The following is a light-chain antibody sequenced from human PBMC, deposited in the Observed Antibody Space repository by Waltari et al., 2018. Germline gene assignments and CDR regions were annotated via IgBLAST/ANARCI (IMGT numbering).Light chain of an antibody. CDR3: AAWDDSLSVWV. Sequence: QSVLTQSPSASGAPGQSVTISCSGSNSNIGSNYVYWYQQLPGTAPKVLIYRNQLRSPGFPERFSGSKSDTSASLAISGLRSEDEAYYYCAAWDDSLSVWVFGERTKLTVL. CDR1: NSNIGSNY. J-gene: IGLJ3*02. V-gene: IGLV1-47*01. CDR2: RNQ.